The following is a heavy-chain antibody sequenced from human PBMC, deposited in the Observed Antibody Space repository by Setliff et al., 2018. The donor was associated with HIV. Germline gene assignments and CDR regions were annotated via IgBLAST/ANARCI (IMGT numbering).Heavy chain of an antibody. CDR1: GFTFNNYA. V-gene: IGHV3-23*01. D-gene: IGHD2-15*01. CDR2: LSTSGDST. J-gene: IGHJ4*02. CDR3: ARLRINDF. Sequence: PGGSLRLSCAASGFTFNNYAMSWVRQAPGKGLEWVSALSTSGDSTYYADSVKGRFTISRDNSKNTLYLQMNSLRAEDTAVYYCARLRINDFWGQGTPVTVS.